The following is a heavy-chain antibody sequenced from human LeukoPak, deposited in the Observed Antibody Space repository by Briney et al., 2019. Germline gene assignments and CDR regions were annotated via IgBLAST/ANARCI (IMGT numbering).Heavy chain of an antibody. V-gene: IGHV4-39*07. Sequence: SETLSLTCTVSGGSISSSSYYWGWIRQPPGKGLEWIGSIYYSGSTYYNPSLKSRVTISVDTSKNQFSPKLSSVTAADTAVYYCARGAAYGSGSYGNWFDPWGQGTLVTVSS. CDR1: GGSISSSSYY. CDR2: IYYSGST. J-gene: IGHJ5*02. CDR3: ARGAAYGSGSYGNWFDP. D-gene: IGHD3-10*01.